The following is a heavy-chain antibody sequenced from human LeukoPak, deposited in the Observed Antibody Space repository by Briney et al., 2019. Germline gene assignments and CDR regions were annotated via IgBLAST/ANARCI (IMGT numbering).Heavy chain of an antibody. Sequence: PSETLSLTCTVSGGSISSYYWSWIRQPPGKGLEWIGYIYYSGSTNYNPSLKSRVTISVDTSKNQFSLKLSSVTAADTAVYYCARSTYSSGPPYFDYWGQGTLVTVSS. J-gene: IGHJ4*02. CDR1: GGSISSYY. D-gene: IGHD6-19*01. V-gene: IGHV4-59*01. CDR2: IYYSGST. CDR3: ARSTYSSGPPYFDY.